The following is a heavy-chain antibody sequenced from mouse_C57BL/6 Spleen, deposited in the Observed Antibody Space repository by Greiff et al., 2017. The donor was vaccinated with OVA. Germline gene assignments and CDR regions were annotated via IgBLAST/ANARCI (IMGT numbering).Heavy chain of an antibody. CDR1: GFNIKNTY. CDR2: IDPANGNT. Sequence: VQLQQSVAELVRPGASVMLSCTASGFNIKNTYMHWVKQRPEQGLEWIGRIDPANGNTKYAPKFQGKATITADTSSKTAYLQLSSLTSEDTAIYYGALGLITTVVERYYYAMDYWGQGTSVTVSS. V-gene: IGHV14-3*01. D-gene: IGHD1-1*01. CDR3: ALGLITTVVERYYYAMDY. J-gene: IGHJ4*01.